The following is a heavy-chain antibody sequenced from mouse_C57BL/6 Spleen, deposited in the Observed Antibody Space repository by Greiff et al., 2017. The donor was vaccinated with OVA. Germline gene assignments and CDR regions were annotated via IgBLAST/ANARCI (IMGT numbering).Heavy chain of an antibody. D-gene: IGHD2-4*01. V-gene: IGHV1-81*01. CDR3: ARYDSLHFDY. CDR1: GYTFTSYG. J-gene: IGHJ2*01. Sequence: VKLQQSGAELARPGASVKLSCKASGYTFTSYGISWVKQRTGQGLEWIGEIYPRSGNTYYNEKFKGKATLTADKSSSTAYMELRSLTSEDSAVYFCARYDSLHFDYWGQGTTLTVSS. CDR2: IYPRSGNT.